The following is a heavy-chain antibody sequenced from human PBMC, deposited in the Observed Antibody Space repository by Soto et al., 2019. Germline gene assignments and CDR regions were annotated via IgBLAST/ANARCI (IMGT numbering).Heavy chain of an antibody. CDR1: GFTFSDFA. Sequence: GWSLRLSCLASGFTFSDFAMTWVRHVPGRGLEWVASLDGAGGSTYYAESVRGRFSISRDNSQNTLFLQMKRLTVDDTAIYYCAAPRDEYGSGVSWFTYGMDIWGQGTTVPVSS. V-gene: IGHV3-23*01. CDR3: AAPRDEYGSGVSWFTYGMDI. J-gene: IGHJ6*02. D-gene: IGHD3-10*01. CDR2: LDGAGGST.